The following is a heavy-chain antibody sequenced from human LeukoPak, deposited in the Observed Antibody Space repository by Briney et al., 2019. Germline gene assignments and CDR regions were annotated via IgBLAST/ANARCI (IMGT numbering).Heavy chain of an antibody. V-gene: IGHV3-7*04. CDR2: INPAGTET. D-gene: IGHD2-15*01. J-gene: IGHJ4*01. CDR3: AGFGYVAAVDL. Sequence: GGSLRLSCAASGFSFSAYWMTWVRQAPGTGLEWVANINPAGTETYYVDPVKGRFTISRDNAKNLLYLQMNSLRAEDTAVYYCAGFGYVAAVDLLGPGTLVTVSS. CDR1: GFSFSAYW.